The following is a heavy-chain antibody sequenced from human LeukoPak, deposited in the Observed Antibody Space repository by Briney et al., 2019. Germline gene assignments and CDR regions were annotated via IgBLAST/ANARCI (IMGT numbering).Heavy chain of an antibody. CDR2: VSGRGDTT. Sequence: PGGSLRLSCAASGSTFNNYATTWVRQAPGKGLEWVSAVSGRGDTTYYADSVKGRFTISRDNSKNTLYLQMNSLRAEDTAVYHCAKAPPAATNYYYGMDVWGQGTTVTVSS. CDR3: AKAPPAATNYYYGMDV. V-gene: IGHV3-23*01. J-gene: IGHJ6*02. CDR1: GSTFNNYA. D-gene: IGHD2-15*01.